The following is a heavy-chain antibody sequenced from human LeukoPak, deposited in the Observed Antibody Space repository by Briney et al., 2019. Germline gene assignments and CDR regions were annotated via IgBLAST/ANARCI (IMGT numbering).Heavy chain of an antibody. CDR3: ARDLGQRGFDP. V-gene: IGHV3-30-3*01. J-gene: IGHJ5*02. CDR2: ISYDGSNK. CDR1: GFTFSSYA. Sequence: GGSLRLSCAASGFTFSSYAMHWVRQAPGKGLEWVAVISYDGSNKYYADSVKGRFTISRDNSKNTLYLQMNSLRAEDTAVYYCARDLGQRGFDPWGQGTLVTVSS.